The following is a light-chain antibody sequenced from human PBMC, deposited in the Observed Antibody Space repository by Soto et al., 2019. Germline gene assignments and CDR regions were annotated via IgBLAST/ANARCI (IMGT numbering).Light chain of an antibody. V-gene: IGKV3-20*01. J-gene: IGKJ4*01. CDR2: GAS. CDR1: QSVSSSY. Sequence: EIVLTQSPGTLSLSPGERATLSCRASQSVSSSYLAWYQHKRGQAPRLLVYGASSRATGIPDRFSGSGSGTDFTLTIRRLEPADSAVYYCQQYGSSPTFGGGTKVDIK. CDR3: QQYGSSPT.